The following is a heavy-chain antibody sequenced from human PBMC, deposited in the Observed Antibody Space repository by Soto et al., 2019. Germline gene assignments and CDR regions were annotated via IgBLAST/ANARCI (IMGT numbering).Heavy chain of an antibody. CDR1: GGSISSYF. D-gene: IGHD2-2*01. CDR3: ASRYAPSEFDH. J-gene: IGHJ4*02. V-gene: IGHV4-59*08. CDR2: LYYSGST. Sequence: SETLSLTCTVSGGSISSYFWSWIRQPPGKGLEWIGYLYYSGSTNYNPSLKSRVTISVDTSKNEFSLKVTSVTAADTAVYFCASRYAPSEFDHWGQGSLVTVSS.